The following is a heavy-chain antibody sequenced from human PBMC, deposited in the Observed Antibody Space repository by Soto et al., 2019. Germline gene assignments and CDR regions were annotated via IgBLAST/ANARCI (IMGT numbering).Heavy chain of an antibody. V-gene: IGHV4-59*01. Sequence: PSQTLSLTCTVAGGSISSYYWSWIRQPPGKGLEWIGYIYYSGSTNYNPSLKSRVTISVDTSKNQFSLKLSSVTAADTAVYYCARDHSAVTGPAFDIWGQGTMVTVSS. CDR2: IYYSGST. CDR1: GGSISSYY. D-gene: IGHD2-21*02. CDR3: ARDHSAVTGPAFDI. J-gene: IGHJ3*02.